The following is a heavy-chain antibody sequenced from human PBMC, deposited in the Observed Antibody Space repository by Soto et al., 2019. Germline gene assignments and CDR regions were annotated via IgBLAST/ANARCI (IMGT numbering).Heavy chain of an antibody. CDR3: AKGGGNDFWVPFDP. V-gene: IGHV3-23*01. J-gene: IGHJ5*02. CDR1: GFTFSSYA. D-gene: IGHD3-3*01. CDR2: ISGSGGST. Sequence: EVQLLESGGGLGQPGGSLRLSCAASGFTFSSYAMSWVRQAPGKGLEWVSAISGSGGSTYYADSVKGRFTISRDNSKNSLYLQMNSLRAEDTAVYYCAKGGGNDFWVPFDPWGQGTLVTVSS.